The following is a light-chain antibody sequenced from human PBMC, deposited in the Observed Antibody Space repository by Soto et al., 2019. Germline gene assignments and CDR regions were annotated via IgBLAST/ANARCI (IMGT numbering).Light chain of an antibody. CDR1: SSNIGAGYD. CDR3: QSYDSSLRVVV. V-gene: IGLV1-40*01. Sequence: QSVLTQPPSVSGAPGQRVTISCTGSSSNIGAGYDVHWYQQLPGTATKLLIYGNSNRPSGVPDRFSGSKSGTSASLAITGLQAEDEADYYCQSYDSSLRVVVFGGGTKLTVL. J-gene: IGLJ2*01. CDR2: GNS.